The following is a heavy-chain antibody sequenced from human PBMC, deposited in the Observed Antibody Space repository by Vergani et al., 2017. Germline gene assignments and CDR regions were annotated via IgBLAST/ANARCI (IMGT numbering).Heavy chain of an antibody. CDR1: GGTFSSYA. CDR2: IIPILGIA. Sequence: QVQLVQSGAEVKKPGSSVKVSCKASGGTFSSYAISWVRQAPGQGLEWMGRIIPILGIANDAQKFQGRVTITADKSPSTAYMELSSLRSEDTAVYYCARERMSIAARAVDKYFDLWGRGTLVTVSS. D-gene: IGHD6-6*01. J-gene: IGHJ2*01. V-gene: IGHV1-69*04. CDR3: ARERMSIAARAVDKYFDL.